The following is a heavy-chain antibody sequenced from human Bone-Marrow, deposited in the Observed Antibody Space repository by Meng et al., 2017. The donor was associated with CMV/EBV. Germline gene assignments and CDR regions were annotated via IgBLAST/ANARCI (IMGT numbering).Heavy chain of an antibody. Sequence: GGCLRLSCAASGFTFDDYAMHWVRQAPGEGLEWVSLISWDGGSTYYADSVKGRFTISRDNSKNSLYLQMNSLRAEDTALYYCAKEGDSSGFRGYFDYWGQGTLVTVSS. CDR1: GFTFDDYA. D-gene: IGHD3-22*01. V-gene: IGHV3-43D*03. CDR3: AKEGDSSGFRGYFDY. CDR2: ISWDGGST. J-gene: IGHJ4*02.